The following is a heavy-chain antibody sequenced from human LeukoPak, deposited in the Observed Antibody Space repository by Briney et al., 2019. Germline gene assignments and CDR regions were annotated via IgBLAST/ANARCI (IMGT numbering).Heavy chain of an antibody. CDR2: VYYNGST. Sequence: SETLSLTCTVSGGSISSYYWSWIWQPPGKALEWIGYVYYNGSTNYNPSLKSRVTISVDTSKNQFSLRLSSVTAADSAVYYCARERRDGYKVYFDYWGQGTLVTVSS. V-gene: IGHV4-59*01. J-gene: IGHJ4*02. D-gene: IGHD5-24*01. CDR3: ARERRDGYKVYFDY. CDR1: GGSISSYY.